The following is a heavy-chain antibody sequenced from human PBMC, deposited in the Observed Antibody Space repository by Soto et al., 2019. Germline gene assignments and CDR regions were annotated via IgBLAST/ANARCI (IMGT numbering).Heavy chain of an antibody. CDR2: IYYSVST. Sequence: PSETLSLTCTLSGGSISSGGYYWSWIRQPPGKGLEWIGYIYYSVSTNYNPSLKSRVTISVDTSKNQFSLKLSSVTAADTAVYYCARVAVAGYFDYWGQGTLVTVSS. V-gene: IGHV4-61*08. D-gene: IGHD6-19*01. CDR1: GGSISSGGYY. CDR3: ARVAVAGYFDY. J-gene: IGHJ4*02.